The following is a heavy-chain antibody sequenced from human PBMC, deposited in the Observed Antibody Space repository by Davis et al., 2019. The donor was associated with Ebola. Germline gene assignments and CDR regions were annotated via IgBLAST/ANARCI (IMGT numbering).Heavy chain of an antibody. CDR2: IRSKANSYAT. D-gene: IGHD3-16*01. CDR1: GFTFSGSA. Sequence: PGGSLRLSCAASGFTFSGSAMHWVRQASGKGLEWVGRIRSKANSYATAYTASVKGRFTISRDDSKNTAYLQMNSLKTEDTAVYYCTTEGGIRIGNDYWGQGTLVTVSS. J-gene: IGHJ4*02. V-gene: IGHV3-73*01. CDR3: TTEGGIRIGNDY.